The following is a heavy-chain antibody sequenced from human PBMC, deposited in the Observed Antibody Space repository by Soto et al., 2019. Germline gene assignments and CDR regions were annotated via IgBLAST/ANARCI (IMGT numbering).Heavy chain of an antibody. D-gene: IGHD1-26*01. CDR2: VFYTGSA. V-gene: IGHV4-39*01. Sequence: QLHLQESGPRLVKPSETLSLTCTVSGGSIRGSDDYWAWIRQSPGKGLEYIGSVFYTGSAYYNPSHKSRVTIVADTSTNRFFLNLKSVTATDTAVYYCAKTPSGWYDSWGQGTLVTVSS. J-gene: IGHJ5*01. CDR3: AKTPSGWYDS. CDR1: GGSIRGSDDY.